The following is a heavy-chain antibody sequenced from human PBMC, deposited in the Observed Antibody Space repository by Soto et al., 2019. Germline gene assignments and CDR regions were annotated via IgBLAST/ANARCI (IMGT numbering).Heavy chain of an antibody. D-gene: IGHD3-3*01. CDR2: ISYDGSNK. Sequence: PGGSLRLSCAASGFTFSSYGMHWVRQAPGKGLEWVAVISYDGSNKYYADSVKGRFTISRDNSKNTLYLQMNSLRAEDTAVYYCAKDSAPLRITIFGVVIIPGIDYWGQGTLVTVSS. CDR1: GFTFSSYG. CDR3: AKDSAPLRITIFGVVIIPGIDY. J-gene: IGHJ4*02. V-gene: IGHV3-30*18.